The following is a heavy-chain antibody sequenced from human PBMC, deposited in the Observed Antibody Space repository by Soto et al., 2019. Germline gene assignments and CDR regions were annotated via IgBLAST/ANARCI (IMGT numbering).Heavy chain of an antibody. CDR1: DYTFTSYG. CDR2: ISASNGNT. D-gene: IGHD3-9*01. CDR3: ARAGINYDILTGYYARDFDY. V-gene: IGHV1-18*01. Sequence: ASVKVSCKASDYTFTSYGISWVPQAPGQGLEWMGWISASNGNTNYAQKLQGRVTMTTDTSTSTAYMELRSLRSDDTAVYYCARAGINYDILTGYYARDFDYWGQGTLVTVSS. J-gene: IGHJ4*02.